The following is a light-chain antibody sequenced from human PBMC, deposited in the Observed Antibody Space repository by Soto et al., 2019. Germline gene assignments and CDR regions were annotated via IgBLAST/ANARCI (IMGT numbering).Light chain of an antibody. Sequence: EIVLTQSPATLSVSPGERATLSCRASQSVGSLLAWYQQKPGQAPRLLIYRASSRATGISGSFSGSGSGTEFTLTITSLQSEDFATYYCQQANSFPITFGQGTRLEIK. V-gene: IGKV3-15*01. CDR2: RAS. CDR1: QSVGSL. CDR3: QQANSFPIT. J-gene: IGKJ5*01.